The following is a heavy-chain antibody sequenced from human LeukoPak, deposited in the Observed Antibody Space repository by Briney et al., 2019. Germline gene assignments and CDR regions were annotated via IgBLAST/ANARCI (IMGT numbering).Heavy chain of an antibody. Sequence: KPSETLSLTCAVYGGSFSGYYWSWIRQPPGKGLEWIGEINHSGSTNYNPSLKSRVTMSIDTPKNQFSLILTSVTAADAGVYYCTRAVAGHPDWGQGTLVTVSS. D-gene: IGHD6-19*01. CDR1: GGSFSGYY. CDR3: TRAVAGHPD. V-gene: IGHV4-34*01. J-gene: IGHJ4*02. CDR2: INHSGST.